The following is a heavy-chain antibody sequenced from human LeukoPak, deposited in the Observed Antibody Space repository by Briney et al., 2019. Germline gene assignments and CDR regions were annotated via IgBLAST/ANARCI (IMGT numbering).Heavy chain of an antibody. CDR3: ARDHPTPTTGYMDV. J-gene: IGHJ6*03. D-gene: IGHD1-26*01. V-gene: IGHV4-61*02. CDR1: GYSISSGYY. CDR2: IYVSGST. Sequence: PSETLSLTCTVSGYSISSGYYWTWIRQPAGKGLEWIGRIYVSGSTNYNPSFKSRVTISADTSKNQFSLKLSSVTAADTAVYYCARDHPTPTTGYMDVWGKGTTVTVSS.